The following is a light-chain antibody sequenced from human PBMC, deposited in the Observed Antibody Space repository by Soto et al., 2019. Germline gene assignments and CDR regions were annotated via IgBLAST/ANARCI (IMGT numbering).Light chain of an antibody. J-gene: IGKJ1*01. CDR2: RAS. CDR3: QQYYSTPRT. CDR1: QSVLYSSNNKNY. V-gene: IGKV4-1*01. Sequence: DIVMTQSPDSLAVSLGERATINCKSSQSVLYSSNNKNYLAWYQQKPGQPPKLLIYRASTRESGVPDRLSGSGSGTDFTLTISSLQAEDVAVYYCQQYYSTPRTFGQGTKVDIK.